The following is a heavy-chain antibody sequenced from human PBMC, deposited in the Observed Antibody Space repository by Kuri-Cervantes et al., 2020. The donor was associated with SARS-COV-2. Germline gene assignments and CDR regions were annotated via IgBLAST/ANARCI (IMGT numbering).Heavy chain of an antibody. CDR1: GGSISSGDYY. CDR2: IYYSGST. J-gene: IGHJ4*02. D-gene: IGHD6-6*01. CDR3: ARSLQLVRFDY. Sequence: SETLSLTCTVSGGSISSGDYYWSWIRQPPGKGLEWIGYIYYSGSTYYNPSLKSRVTISVDTFKNQFSLKLSPVTSADTAVYYCARSLQLVRFDYWGQGTLVTVSS. V-gene: IGHV4-30-4*08.